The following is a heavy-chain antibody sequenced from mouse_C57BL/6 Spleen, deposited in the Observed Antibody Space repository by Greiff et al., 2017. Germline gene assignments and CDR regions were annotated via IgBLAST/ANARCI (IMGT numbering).Heavy chain of an antibody. CDR1: GYAFSSSW. J-gene: IGHJ1*03. CDR3: ARGVYYGRSYGYFDV. V-gene: IGHV1-82*01. Sequence: QVQLQQSGPELVKPGASVKISCKASGYAFSSSWMNWVKQRPGKGLEWIGRIYPGDGDTNYNGKFKGKATLTADKSSSTAYMQLSSLTSEDSAVYFCARGVYYGRSYGYFDVWGTGTTVTVSS. CDR2: IYPGDGDT. D-gene: IGHD1-1*01.